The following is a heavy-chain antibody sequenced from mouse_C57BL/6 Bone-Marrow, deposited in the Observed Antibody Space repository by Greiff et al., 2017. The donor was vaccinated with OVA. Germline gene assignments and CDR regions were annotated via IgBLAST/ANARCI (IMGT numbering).Heavy chain of an antibody. D-gene: IGHD1-1*01. CDR2: INSDGGST. CDR1: EYDFPSHD. CDR3: ERLNSSRCFDV. J-gene: IGHJ1*03. V-gene: IGHV5-2*01. Sequence: EVQLEESGGGLVQPGESLKLSCESNEYDFPSHDMSWVRQTPEQRLELVAAINSDGGSTYYPDTMERRFTISRDNTKKTLYLQMSRLRSEDTAVYYCERLNSSRCFDVWGTGTTVTVSS.